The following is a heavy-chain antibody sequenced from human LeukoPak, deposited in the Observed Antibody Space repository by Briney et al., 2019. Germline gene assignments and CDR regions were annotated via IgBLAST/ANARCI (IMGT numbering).Heavy chain of an antibody. J-gene: IGHJ3*02. CDR2: ISSSSSYI. Sequence: GGSLRLSCAASGFTFSGYSMNWVRQAPGKGLEWVSSISSSSSYIYYADSVKGRFTISRDNAKNSLYLQMNSLRAEDTAVYYCARDQHNGGSDAFDIWGQGTMVTVSS. CDR3: ARDQHNGGSDAFDI. V-gene: IGHV3-21*01. CDR1: GFTFSGYS. D-gene: IGHD3-16*01.